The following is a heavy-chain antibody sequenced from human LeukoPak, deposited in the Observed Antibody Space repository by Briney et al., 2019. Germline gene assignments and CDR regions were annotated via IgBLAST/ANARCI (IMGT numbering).Heavy chain of an antibody. CDR3: ARGRYGPRLGN. Sequence: SEALSLTCAVSGASFSDSYWSWIRQSPEKELEWIGEINNSGSTSNNPSLNSRVIMSLDRSKNQFSLRLTSVTAADTAVYYCARGRYGPRLGNWGQGTLVTVSS. CDR1: GASFSDSY. CDR2: INNSGST. D-gene: IGHD3-16*01. V-gene: IGHV4-34*01. J-gene: IGHJ4*02.